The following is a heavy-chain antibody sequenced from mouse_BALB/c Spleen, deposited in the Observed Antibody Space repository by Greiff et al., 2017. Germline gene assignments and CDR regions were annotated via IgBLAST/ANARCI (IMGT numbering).Heavy chain of an antibody. J-gene: IGHJ1*01. CDR2: ISYDGSN. CDR1: GYSITSGYY. Sequence: VQLQQSGPGLVKPSQSLSLTCSVTGYSITSGYYWNWIRQFPGNKLEWMGYISYDGSNNYNPSLKNRISITRDTSKNQFFLKLNSVTTEDTATYYCARGDGSRRYFDVWGAGTTVTVSS. CDR3: ARGDGSRRYFDV. D-gene: IGHD1-1*01. V-gene: IGHV3-6*02.